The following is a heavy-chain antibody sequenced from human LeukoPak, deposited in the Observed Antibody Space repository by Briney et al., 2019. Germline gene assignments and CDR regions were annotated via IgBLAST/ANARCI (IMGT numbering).Heavy chain of an antibody. Sequence: GGSLRLSCAASGFTFSSYAMSWVRQAPGKGLEWVSAISGSGGSTYYADSVKGRFTISRDNSKNTLYLQMNSLRAEDAAVYYCANKGYSGYDGAFDIWGQGTMVTVSS. CDR3: ANKGYSGYDGAFDI. CDR2: ISGSGGST. CDR1: GFTFSSYA. J-gene: IGHJ3*02. V-gene: IGHV3-23*01. D-gene: IGHD5-12*01.